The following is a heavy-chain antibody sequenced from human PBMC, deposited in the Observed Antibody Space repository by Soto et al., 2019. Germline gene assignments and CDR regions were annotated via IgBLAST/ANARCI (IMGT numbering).Heavy chain of an antibody. Sequence: QVQLVQSGAEVKKPGASVKVSCKASGYTFTSYDINWVRQATGQGLEWMGWMNPNSGNTGYAQKFQGRVTMTRNTSISTAYMGLSSLRSEDTAVYYCARGSPGYCISTSCYAHWFDPWGQGTLVTVSS. J-gene: IGHJ5*02. CDR3: ARGSPGYCISTSCYAHWFDP. CDR2: MNPNSGNT. V-gene: IGHV1-8*01. D-gene: IGHD2-2*01. CDR1: GYTFTSYD.